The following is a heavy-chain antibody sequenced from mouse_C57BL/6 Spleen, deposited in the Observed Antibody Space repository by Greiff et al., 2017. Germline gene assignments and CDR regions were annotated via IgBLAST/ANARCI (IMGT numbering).Heavy chain of an antibody. CDR1: GFTFSDYG. D-gene: IGHD2-4*01. J-gene: IGHJ2*01. CDR3: ARQDDYEVYFDY. Sequence: DVKLVASGGGLVQPGGSLKLSCAASGFTFSDYGMAWVRQAPRKGPEWVAFISNLAYSIYYADTVTGRFTISRENAKNTLYLEMSSLRSEDTAMYYCARQDDYEVYFDYWGQGTTLTVSS. V-gene: IGHV5-15*01. CDR2: ISNLAYSI.